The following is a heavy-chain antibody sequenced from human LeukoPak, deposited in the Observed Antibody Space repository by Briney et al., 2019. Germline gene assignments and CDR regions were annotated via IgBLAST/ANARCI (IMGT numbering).Heavy chain of an antibody. V-gene: IGHV3-7*01. Sequence: GGSLRLSCAASGFTFSSYWMSWVRQAPGKGLEWVANIRQDGSEKYYVDSVKGRFTISRDNAKNSLYLQMNSLRAEDTAVYYCARDLSSNGYLQYYFDYWGQGTLVTVSS. CDR1: GFTFSSYW. J-gene: IGHJ4*02. CDR3: ARDLSSNGYLQYYFDY. CDR2: IRQDGSEK. D-gene: IGHD4-11*01.